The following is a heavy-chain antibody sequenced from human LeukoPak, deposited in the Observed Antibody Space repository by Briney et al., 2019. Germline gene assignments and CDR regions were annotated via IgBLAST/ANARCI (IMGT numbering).Heavy chain of an antibody. J-gene: IGHJ4*02. CDR2: ISASGGNS. D-gene: IGHD1-26*01. Sequence: PGESLRLSCAASGFTVSSDFMAWVRQSPGTGLEWVSLISASGGNSYYADSVKGRFTVSRDSSKNTLHLQMNSLRAEDTAVYYCARDIELSCWGQGTLVTVSS. CDR3: ARDIELSC. V-gene: IGHV3-23*01. CDR1: GFTVSSDF.